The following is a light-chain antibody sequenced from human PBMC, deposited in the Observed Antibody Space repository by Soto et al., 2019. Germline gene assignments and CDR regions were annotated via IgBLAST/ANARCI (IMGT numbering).Light chain of an antibody. CDR3: MQSLQTPRT. CDR1: QSLVHSNGYTY. Sequence: DFVMTQSPLSLPVTPGEPASISCRSSQSLVHSNGYTYLDWYLQKPGQSPQLLIYLASNRAPGVPDRFSGSGSGTDFTLKISRVEAEDVGVYYCMQSLQTPRTFGQGTKVEIK. CDR2: LAS. J-gene: IGKJ1*01. V-gene: IGKV2-28*01.